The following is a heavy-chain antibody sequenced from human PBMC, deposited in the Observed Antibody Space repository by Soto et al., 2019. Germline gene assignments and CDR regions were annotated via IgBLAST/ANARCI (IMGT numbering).Heavy chain of an antibody. CDR3: TRHMRSHSRYDFYYMDV. CDR1: GFTFSGSA. Sequence: ESGGGLVQPGGSLKLSCAASGFTFSGSAMHWVRQASGKGLEWVGRIRSKANSYATAYAASVKGRFTISRDDSKNTAYLQMNSLKTEDTAVYYCTRHMRSHSRYDFYYMDVWGKGTTVTVSS. V-gene: IGHV3-73*01. CDR2: IRSKANSYAT. J-gene: IGHJ6*03. D-gene: IGHD5-12*01.